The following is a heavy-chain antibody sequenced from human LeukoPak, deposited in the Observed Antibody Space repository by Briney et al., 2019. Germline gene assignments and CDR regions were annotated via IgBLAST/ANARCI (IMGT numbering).Heavy chain of an antibody. V-gene: IGHV1-69*13. CDR2: IIPIFGTA. J-gene: IGHJ5*02. D-gene: IGHD2-15*01. Sequence: SVKVSCKASGGTFSSYAISWVRQAPGQGLEWMGGIIPIFGTANYAQKFQGRDTITADESTSTAYMELSSLRSEDTAVYYCARCFSGGSCYSDPNWFDPWGQGTLVTVSS. CDR3: ARCFSGGSCYSDPNWFDP. CDR1: GGTFSSYA.